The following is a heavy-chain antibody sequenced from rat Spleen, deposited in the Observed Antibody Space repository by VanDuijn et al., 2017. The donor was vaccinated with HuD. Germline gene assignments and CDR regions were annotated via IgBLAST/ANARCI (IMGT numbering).Heavy chain of an antibody. CDR2: INFDGSST. V-gene: IGHV5-29*01. J-gene: IGHJ2*01. CDR3: TRCFDL. Sequence: EVQLVESGGGIVQPGRSMKLSCVASGFTFSNYDMAWVRQTPTKGLEWVATINFDGSSTYYRDSVRGRFSISRDNARSTLYLQMDSLRSEDTATYYCTRCFDLWGQGVMVTVSS. CDR1: GFTFSNYD.